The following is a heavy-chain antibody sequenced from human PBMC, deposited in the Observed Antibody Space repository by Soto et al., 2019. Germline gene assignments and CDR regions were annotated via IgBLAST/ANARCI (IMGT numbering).Heavy chain of an antibody. CDR2: INLDGSEK. J-gene: IGHJ2*01. V-gene: IGHV3-7*01. CDR3: ARARIDL. Sequence: EVQLGESGGGLVQPGGSLRLSCAASGFTFSTYWMTWVRQAPGKGLEWVANINLDGSEKYYVDSVKGRFSISRDNVKNSLYLQLNSLRAEDTALYYCARARIDLWGRGTLVTVSS. CDR1: GFTFSTYW.